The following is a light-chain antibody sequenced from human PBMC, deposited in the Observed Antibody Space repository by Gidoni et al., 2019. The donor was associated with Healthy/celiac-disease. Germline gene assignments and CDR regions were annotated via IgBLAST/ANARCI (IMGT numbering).Light chain of an antibody. J-gene: IGLJ2*01. V-gene: IGLV2-11*01. Sequence: QSALTQPRSVSGSPGQSVTISCTGTSSDVGGYNYVSWYQQHPGKAPKLMIYDVSQRPSGVPDRCSGSKSGNTASLTISGLQAEDEADYYCCSYAGSYTRVFGGGTKLTVL. CDR2: DVS. CDR1: SSDVGGYNY. CDR3: CSYAGSYTRV.